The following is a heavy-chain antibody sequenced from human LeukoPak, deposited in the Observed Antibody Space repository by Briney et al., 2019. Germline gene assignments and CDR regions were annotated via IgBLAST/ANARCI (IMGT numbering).Heavy chain of an antibody. CDR3: ARGARWAYYFDY. CDR1: GFTFSDCY. Sequence: GGSLRLSCTASGFTFSDCYMSWIRQTPGKGLEWLSYISTRDNTIQYADSVKGRFTISRDNANNSVFLQMNNLRAEDSAIYYCARGARWAYYFDYWGQGSLVTVSS. J-gene: IGHJ4*02. V-gene: IGHV3-11*01. D-gene: IGHD4-23*01. CDR2: ISTRDNTI.